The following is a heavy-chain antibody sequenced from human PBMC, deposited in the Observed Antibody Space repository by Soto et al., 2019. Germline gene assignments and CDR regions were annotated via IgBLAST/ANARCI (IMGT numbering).Heavy chain of an antibody. D-gene: IGHD3-3*01. Sequence: ASVKVSCKASGYTFTSYGISWVRQAPGQGLEWMGWISAYNGNTNYAQKLQGRVTMTTDTSTSTAYMELRSLRSDDTAVYYCAIVDQYYDFWSGYSSWGQGTLVTVSS. CDR3: AIVDQYYDFWSGYSS. J-gene: IGHJ5*02. CDR1: GYTFTSYG. CDR2: ISAYNGNT. V-gene: IGHV1-18*01.